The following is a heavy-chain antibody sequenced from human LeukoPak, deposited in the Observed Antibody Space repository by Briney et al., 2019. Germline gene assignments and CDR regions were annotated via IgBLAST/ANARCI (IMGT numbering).Heavy chain of an antibody. CDR2: INPNSGGR. CDR3: ARGFYYDNRGVDAFDI. J-gene: IGHJ3*02. Sequence: ASVKVSCKASGYTFTGYYIHWVRQAPGQGLEWMGWINPNSGGRNYAQKFQGRVTMTSETSISTAYMELSSLRSDDSAVYYCARGFYYDNRGVDAFDIWGQGTMVTVSS. CDR1: GYTFTGYY. D-gene: IGHD3-22*01. V-gene: IGHV1-2*02.